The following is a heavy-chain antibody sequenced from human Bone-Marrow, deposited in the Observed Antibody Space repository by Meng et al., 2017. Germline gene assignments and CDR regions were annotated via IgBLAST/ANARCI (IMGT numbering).Heavy chain of an antibody. CDR3: ARVCYSSGWYDARPFDY. Sequence: ASVKVSCKAPGGIFSNSVVGWVRQAPGQGLEWMGRINPNSGGTNYAQKFQGRVTMTRDTSISTAYMELSRLRSDDTAVYYCARVCYSSGWYDARPFDYWGQGTLVTVSS. CDR1: GGIFSNSV. J-gene: IGHJ4*02. D-gene: IGHD6-19*01. V-gene: IGHV1-2*06. CDR2: INPNSGGT.